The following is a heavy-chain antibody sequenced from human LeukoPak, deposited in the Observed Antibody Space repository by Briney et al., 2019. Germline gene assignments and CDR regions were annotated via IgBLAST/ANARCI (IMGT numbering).Heavy chain of an antibody. J-gene: IGHJ4*02. CDR1: GGSINSGNYY. D-gene: IGHD1-26*01. CDR2: IYTNGGI. Sequence: SETLSLTCTVSGGSINSGNYYWNWIRQPAGKGLEWIGRIYTNGGIMYNPSLKSRVAISMDTSKNQFSLDLNSVPAADTAMYYCAREGAGYYWGQGTLVTVSS. CDR3: AREGAGYY. V-gene: IGHV4-61*02.